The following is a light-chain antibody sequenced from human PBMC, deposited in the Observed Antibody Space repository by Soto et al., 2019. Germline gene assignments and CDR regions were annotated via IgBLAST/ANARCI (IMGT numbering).Light chain of an antibody. CDR2: GAS. Sequence: DIQMTQSPSSVSASVGDRVTITCRASQGISRSLAWYQQKPGKAPKVLIYGASNLQSGVPSRFSGSGSGTDFTLTISSLPPEDLATYYCHQANRFPLTFGPGTKVDI. V-gene: IGKV1-12*01. J-gene: IGKJ3*01. CDR3: HQANRFPLT. CDR1: QGISRS.